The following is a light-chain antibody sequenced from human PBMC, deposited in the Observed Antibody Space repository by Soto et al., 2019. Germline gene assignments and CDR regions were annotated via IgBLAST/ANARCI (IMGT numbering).Light chain of an antibody. V-gene: IGLV2-14*01. CDR1: SSDVGAYNF. CDR2: EVS. CDR3: SSFTTSRTYV. Sequence: QSALAQPASVSGSPGQSITISCTGTSSDVGAYNFVSWYQQYPGKAPKFIIYEVSNRPSGVSNRFSGSKSGNTASLTTSGLQAEDEADYYCSSFTTSRTYVFGSGTKVTVL. J-gene: IGLJ1*01.